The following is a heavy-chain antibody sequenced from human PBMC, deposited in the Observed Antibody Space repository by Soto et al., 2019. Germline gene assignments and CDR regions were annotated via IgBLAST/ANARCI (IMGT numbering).Heavy chain of an antibody. CDR1: GYTFTSYD. J-gene: IGHJ4*02. CDR3: ARTLYGDNVDY. D-gene: IGHD4-17*01. CDR2: MNPNSGNT. Sequence: QVQLVQSGAEVKKPGASVKVSCKASGYTFTSYDINWVRQATGQGLEWMGWMNPNSGNTGYAQKFPGRSTRTRNTSISTAYMELSSLRSEDTAEYYGARTLYGDNVDYWGQGTLVTVSS. V-gene: IGHV1-8*01.